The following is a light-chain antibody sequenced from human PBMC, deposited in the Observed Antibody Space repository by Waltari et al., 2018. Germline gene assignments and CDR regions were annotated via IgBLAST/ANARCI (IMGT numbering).Light chain of an antibody. CDR1: SSDVGGYNY. CDR2: DVS. J-gene: IGLJ1*01. V-gene: IGLV2-14*03. Sequence: QSALTQPASVSGSPGQSITISCTGTSSDVGGYNYVSWYQQHPGKAPKLVSYDVSNRPSGVSNRFSGSKSGNTASLTISGLQAEDEADYYCSSYTSSSPYVFGTGTKVTVL. CDR3: SSYTSSSPYV.